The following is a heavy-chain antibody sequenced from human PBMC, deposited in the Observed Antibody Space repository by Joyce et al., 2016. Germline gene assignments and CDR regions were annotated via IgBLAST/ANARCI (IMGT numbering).Heavy chain of an antibody. D-gene: IGHD1-26*01. CDR1: GFPFSKYW. CDR2: IDPDGTAA. V-gene: IGHV3-74*01. Sequence: EVQLVESGGGLVQPGGSLRLSCAVSGFPFSKYWMFWFRQTPGKGLVWVSRIDPDGTAAIHADSVRGRFAISRDNTKNRLYLQMSSLTAEDTAVYYCARSQAWSYGLSWDQGSLVTVSS. CDR3: ARSQAWSYGLS. J-gene: IGHJ5*02.